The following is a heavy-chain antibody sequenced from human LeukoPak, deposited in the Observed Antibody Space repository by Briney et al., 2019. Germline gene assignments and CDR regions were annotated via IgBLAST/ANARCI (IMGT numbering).Heavy chain of an antibody. CDR1: GGSISSYY. J-gene: IGHJ6*02. CDR2: IYYSGST. Sequence: SETLSLTCTVSGGSISSYYWSWIRQPPGKGLEWIGYIYYSGSTNYNPSLKSRVTISVDKSKNQFSLKLSSVTAADTAVYYCARFYGDYKGYYGMDVWGQGTTVTVSS. CDR3: ARFYGDYKGYYGMDV. V-gene: IGHV4-59*12. D-gene: IGHD4-17*01.